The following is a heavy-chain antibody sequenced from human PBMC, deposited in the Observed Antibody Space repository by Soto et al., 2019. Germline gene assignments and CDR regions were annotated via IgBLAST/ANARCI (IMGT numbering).Heavy chain of an antibody. CDR1: GGTFSTYI. J-gene: IGHJ3*01. D-gene: IGHD3-3*01. CDR2: IIPIPDIT. Sequence: QVQLVQPGAEVRKPGSSVKVSCKAPGGTFSTYIISWVRQAPGQGREWMGRIIPIPDITNYAQKFQGRVTVTADRSTSTAYMELTSLKSEDTAVYYCARDRITTRGDAFDLWGQGTMVTVSS. CDR3: ARDRITTRGDAFDL. V-gene: IGHV1-69*08.